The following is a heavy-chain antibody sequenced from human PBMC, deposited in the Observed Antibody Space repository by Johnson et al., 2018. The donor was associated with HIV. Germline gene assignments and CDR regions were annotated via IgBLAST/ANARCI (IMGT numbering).Heavy chain of an antibody. V-gene: IGHV3-53*01. CDR3: ARVQFLPPNAFDI. J-gene: IGHJ3*02. CDR2: IYSGGST. Sequence: EQLVVSGGGLIQPGGSLRLSCAASGFTVSSNYMSWVRQAPGKGLELVSVIYSGGSTYYADSVKGRFTISRDNSKNTLYLQMNSLRAEDTAVYYCARVQFLPPNAFDIWGQGTMVTVSS. CDR1: GFTVSSNY. D-gene: IGHD2/OR15-2a*01.